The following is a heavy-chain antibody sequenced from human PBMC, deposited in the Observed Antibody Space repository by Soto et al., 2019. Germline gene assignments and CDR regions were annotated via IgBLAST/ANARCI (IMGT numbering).Heavy chain of an antibody. J-gene: IGHJ4*02. CDR1: GLIFSNYA. Sequence: LRLSCAASGLIFSNYAMTWVRQAPGKGLEWVSTISGNGGETFYADSVEGRFTISRDNSENTVYLQMNRLRAEDTAVYYCTKGGHASFYDFWGQGTLVTVST. CDR3: TKGGHASFYDF. V-gene: IGHV3-23*01. D-gene: IGHD3-3*01. CDR2: ISGNGGET.